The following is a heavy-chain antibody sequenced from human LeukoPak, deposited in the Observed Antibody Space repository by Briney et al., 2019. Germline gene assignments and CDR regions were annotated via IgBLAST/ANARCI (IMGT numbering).Heavy chain of an antibody. CDR2: IYYSGST. CDR1: GGSISSSSYY. Sequence: SETLSLTCTVSGGSISSSSYYWGWIRQPPGKGLEWIGSIYYSGSTYYNPSLKSRVTISVDTSKNQFSLKLSSVTAADTAVYYCARRDSSGYYEWSDPWGQGILVTVSS. J-gene: IGHJ5*02. CDR3: ARRDSSGYYEWSDP. V-gene: IGHV4-39*07. D-gene: IGHD3-22*01.